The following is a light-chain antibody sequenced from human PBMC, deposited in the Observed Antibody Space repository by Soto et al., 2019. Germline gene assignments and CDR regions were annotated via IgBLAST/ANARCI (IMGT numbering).Light chain of an antibody. J-gene: IGKJ2*01. V-gene: IGKV3-20*01. CDR2: GTS. CDR1: QSLTTTY. Sequence: EDGLTQSPGTLSLSPGERATLSCRASQSLTTTYISWYQQKPGQAPRLLMFGTSIRATGIPDRFSGSASGADFTLTISTVEPEDFAVYYYQQCDDSPLWSFGQGTKLEIK. CDR3: QQCDDSPLWS.